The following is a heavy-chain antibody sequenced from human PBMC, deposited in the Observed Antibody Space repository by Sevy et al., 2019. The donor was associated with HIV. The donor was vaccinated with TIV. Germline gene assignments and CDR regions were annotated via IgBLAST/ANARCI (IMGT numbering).Heavy chain of an antibody. V-gene: IGHV3-7*01. D-gene: IGHD4-4*01. CDR3: AINSDYGMDA. CDR1: GFTFRNYW. J-gene: IGHJ6*02. Sequence: GGSLRLSCVVSGFTFRNYWMSWVRQAPGKGLEWVANINQNGTEIYSVDSVKGRFTFSRVNTKNSVYLQMNSLRAEDTAIYYCAINSDYGMDAWGQGTTVTVSS. CDR2: INQNGTEI.